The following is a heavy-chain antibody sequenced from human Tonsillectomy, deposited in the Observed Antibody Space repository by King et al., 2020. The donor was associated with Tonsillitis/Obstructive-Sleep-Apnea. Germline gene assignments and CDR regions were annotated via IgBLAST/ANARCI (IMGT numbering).Heavy chain of an antibody. Sequence: VQLVQSGAEVKKPGASVKVSCKASGYTFTGYYMHWVRQAPGQGLEWMGWINPNSGGTNYAQKFQGWVTMTRDTSISTPYMELSRLRSDDTAVYYCAKGVVAATYYYGMDVWGQGTTVTVSS. CDR1: GYTFTGYY. J-gene: IGHJ6*02. V-gene: IGHV1-2*04. CDR2: INPNSGGT. D-gene: IGHD2-15*01. CDR3: AKGVVAATYYYGMDV.